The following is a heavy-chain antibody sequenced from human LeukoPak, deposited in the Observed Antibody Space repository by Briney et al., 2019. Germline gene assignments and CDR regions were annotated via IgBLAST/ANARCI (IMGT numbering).Heavy chain of an antibody. CDR1: GFTFSSYA. CDR2: IKKDGSEK. V-gene: IGHV3-7*03. D-gene: IGHD3-9*01. Sequence: GGSLRLSCAASGFTFSSYAMHWVRQAPGKGLEWVANIKKDGSEKYYVDSVKGRFTISRDNAKKSLYLQMNSLRAEDTAVYYCASYYDILTGPFDYWGQGTLVTVSS. CDR3: ASYYDILTGPFDY. J-gene: IGHJ4*02.